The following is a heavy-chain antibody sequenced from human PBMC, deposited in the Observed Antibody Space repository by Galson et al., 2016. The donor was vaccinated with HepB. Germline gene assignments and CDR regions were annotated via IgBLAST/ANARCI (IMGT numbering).Heavy chain of an antibody. CDR2: INHSGST. D-gene: IGHD4-17*01. Sequence: SETLSLTCAVYGGSFSDYYWSWIRQPPGKGLEWIGEINHSGSTNYNPSLKIRVTISFDTSKTRFSLRLSSVTAADTAVYYCARGTRLRARFDSWGQGTLVTVSS. CDR3: ARGTRLRARFDS. V-gene: IGHV4-34*01. CDR1: GGSFSDYY. J-gene: IGHJ4*02.